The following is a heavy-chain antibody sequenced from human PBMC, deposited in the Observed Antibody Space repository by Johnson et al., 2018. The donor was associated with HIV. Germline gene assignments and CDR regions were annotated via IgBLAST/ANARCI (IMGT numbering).Heavy chain of an antibody. Sequence: QMQLVESGGGLVKPGGSLRLSCAASGFTFSNAWMSWVRQAPGKGLEWVSYITSSGNTVYYADSVKGRFTISRDNAKNSLYLQMNILTAEDTAVYYCARAPEVRGIDAFDIWGQGTMVTVPS. D-gene: IGHD3-10*01. V-gene: IGHV3-11*04. CDR1: GFTFSNAW. CDR3: ARAPEVRGIDAFDI. J-gene: IGHJ3*02. CDR2: ITSSGNTV.